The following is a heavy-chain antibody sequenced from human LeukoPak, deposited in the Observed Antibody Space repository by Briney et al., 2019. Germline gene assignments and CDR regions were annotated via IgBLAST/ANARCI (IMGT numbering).Heavy chain of an antibody. V-gene: IGHV4-34*01. J-gene: IGHJ6*02. CDR1: GVSFTDYF. CDR3: ARGRIAKIVVVHSFSYGMDG. D-gene: IGHD3-22*01. CDR2: INDYTGDT. Sequence: SETLSLTCTVYGVSFTDYFWTWICQSPGKGLEWIGEINDYTGDTNYNPSLNSRVSISLEKSKNQFSLELRSVTAADTAVYYCARGRIAKIVVVHSFSYGMDGWGQGTTVTVSS.